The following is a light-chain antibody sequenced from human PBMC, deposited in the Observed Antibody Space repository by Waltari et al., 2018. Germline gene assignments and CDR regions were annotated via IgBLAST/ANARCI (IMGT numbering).Light chain of an antibody. V-gene: IGLV1-47*01. CDR3: GGWDDSLNGWV. J-gene: IGLJ3*02. CDR1: SPNPRPTP. CDR2: RTN. Sequence: QSVMTQPSSASGTPGQRVTISCSGSSPNPRPTPASRYQRLPGAAPKPRLLRTNRRPSGVPDRFSVSKSGTSASLAISGLRSEDEADYYCGGWDDSLNGWVFGGGTKLTVL.